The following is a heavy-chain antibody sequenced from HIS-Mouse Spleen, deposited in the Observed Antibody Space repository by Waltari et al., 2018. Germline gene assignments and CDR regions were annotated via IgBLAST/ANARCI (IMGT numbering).Heavy chain of an antibody. CDR3: AREIPYSSSWYDWYFDL. D-gene: IGHD6-13*01. V-gene: IGHV4-39*07. CDR1: GGSTSSSSYY. CDR2: IYYSGST. Sequence: QLHLQESGPRLVKPSDTMSLTGTVSGGSTSSSSYYWGWLPRPPGKGPEWIGSIYYSGSTYYNPSLKRRVTISVDTSKNQFSLKLSSVTAADTAVYYCAREIPYSSSWYDWYFDLWGRGTLVTVSS. J-gene: IGHJ2*01.